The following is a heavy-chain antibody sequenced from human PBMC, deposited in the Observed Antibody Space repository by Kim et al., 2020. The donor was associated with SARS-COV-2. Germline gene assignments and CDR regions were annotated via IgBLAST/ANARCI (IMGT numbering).Heavy chain of an antibody. V-gene: IGHV4-34*01. CDR1: GGSFSGYY. CDR2: ITHSGST. D-gene: IGHD3-9*01. J-gene: IGHJ4*02. CDR3: ARLSLRYFARDY. Sequence: LETLSLTCAVYGGSFSGYYWSWIRQPPGKGLEWIGEITHSGSTNYNPSLKSRVTISVDTSKNQFSLKLSSVTAADTAVYYCARLSLRYFARDYWGQGTLVTVSS.